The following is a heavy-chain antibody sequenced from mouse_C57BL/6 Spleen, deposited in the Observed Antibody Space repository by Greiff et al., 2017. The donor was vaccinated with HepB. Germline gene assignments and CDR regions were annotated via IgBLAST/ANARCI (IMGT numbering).Heavy chain of an antibody. J-gene: IGHJ2*01. CDR1: GFNIKNTY. CDR2: IDPANGNT. V-gene: IGHV14-3*01. Sequence: VQLQQSVAELVRPGASVKFSCTASGFNIKNTYMHGVKQRPEQGLEGIGRIDPANGNTKYAPKFQGKATITADTSSNTAYLQLSSLTSEDTAIYYCARWGYGYDGFDYWGQGTTLTVSS. D-gene: IGHD2-2*01. CDR3: ARWGYGYDGFDY.